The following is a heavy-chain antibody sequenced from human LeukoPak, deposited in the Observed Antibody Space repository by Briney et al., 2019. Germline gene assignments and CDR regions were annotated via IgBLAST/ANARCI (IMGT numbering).Heavy chain of an antibody. CDR2: IYYSGST. V-gene: IGHV4-61*01. J-gene: IGHJ4*02. Sequence: SETLSLTCTVSGGSVSSGSYYWSWIRQPPGKGLEWIGYIYYSGSTNYNPSLKSRVTISVDTSKNQFSPKLSSVTAADTAVHYCARALMVYDGNFDYWGQGTLVTVSS. CDR1: GGSVSSGSYY. D-gene: IGHD2-8*01. CDR3: ARALMVYDGNFDY.